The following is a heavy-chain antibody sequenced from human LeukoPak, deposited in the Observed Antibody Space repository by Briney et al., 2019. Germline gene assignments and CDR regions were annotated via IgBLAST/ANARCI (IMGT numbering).Heavy chain of an antibody. V-gene: IGHV4-61*10. Sequence: SETLSLTCSVSGGSISNGTNYWSWIRQPAGKGLEWIGCIYYSGYTNYKSSLKSRVTISVDTSKNQFSLKLSSVTAADTAVYYCARTTMVRGTYYMDVWGKGTTVTVSS. CDR2: IYYSGYT. J-gene: IGHJ6*03. D-gene: IGHD3-10*01. CDR3: ARTTMVRGTYYMDV. CDR1: GGSISNGTNY.